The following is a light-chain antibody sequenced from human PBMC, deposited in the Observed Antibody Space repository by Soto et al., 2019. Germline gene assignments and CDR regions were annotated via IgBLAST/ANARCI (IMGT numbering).Light chain of an antibody. J-gene: IGLJ1*01. Sequence: QSALTQPASVSASPGQSITISCTGTSSDIGRLNFVSWYQHHPGKAPKLVIYDVSSRPSGVSGRFSGSKAGDTASLSISGLQAEDEADYYCCSYTTSSPFVFGTGTKVTVL. CDR1: SSDIGRLNF. CDR3: CSYTTSSPFV. V-gene: IGLV2-14*03. CDR2: DVS.